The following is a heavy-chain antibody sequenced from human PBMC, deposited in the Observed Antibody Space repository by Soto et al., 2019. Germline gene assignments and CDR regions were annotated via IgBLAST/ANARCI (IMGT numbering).Heavy chain of an antibody. Sequence: EVQLVESGGGLVKPGGSLTLSCEASGFTFSSYTMNWVRQAPGKGLEWVSSISSASSYIHYADSVKGRFTISRDNARNSLYLQMNSLRVDDTAVYYCSRGGTGTTDYWGQGTLVTVSS. V-gene: IGHV3-21*01. CDR3: SRGGTGTTDY. CDR1: GFTFSSYT. J-gene: IGHJ4*02. CDR2: ISSASSYI. D-gene: IGHD1-1*01.